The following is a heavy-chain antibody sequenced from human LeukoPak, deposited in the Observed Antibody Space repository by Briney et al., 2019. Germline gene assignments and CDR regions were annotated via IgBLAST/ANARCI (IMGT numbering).Heavy chain of an antibody. CDR3: ARDTAPLSSGWYHYFDY. J-gene: IGHJ4*02. CDR2: IKQDGSEK. D-gene: IGHD6-19*01. V-gene: IGHV3-7*01. CDR1: GFTFSSYW. Sequence: GGSLRLSCAASGFTFSSYWMSWVRQAPGKGLEWVANIKQDGSEKYYVDYVKGRFTISRDNAKNSLYLQMNSLRAEDTAVYYCARDTAPLSSGWYHYFDYWGQGTLVTVSS.